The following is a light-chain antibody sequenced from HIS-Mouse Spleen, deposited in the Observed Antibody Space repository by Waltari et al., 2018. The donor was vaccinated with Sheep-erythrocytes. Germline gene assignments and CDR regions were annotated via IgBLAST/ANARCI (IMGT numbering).Light chain of an antibody. CDR3: CSYAGSSTFHVV. Sequence: QSALTQPASVSGSPGQSITIPCTGTSSDVGSYNLFSWYQRHPGKAPKLMIYEGSKRPSGVSNRFSGSKSGNTASLTISGLHADDEADYYCCSYAGSSTFHVVFGGGTKLTVL. V-gene: IGLV2-23*03. J-gene: IGLJ2*01. CDR1: SSDVGSYNL. CDR2: EGS.